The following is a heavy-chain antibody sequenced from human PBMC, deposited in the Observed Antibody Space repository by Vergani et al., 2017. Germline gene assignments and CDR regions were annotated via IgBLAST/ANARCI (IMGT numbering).Heavy chain of an antibody. Sequence: QVQLVQSGAEVGKPGASVKISCKASGYTFTAYYIHWVRQAPEQGLEWVGRIIPVLGKTKYAQDFQGRLTITADTSTSTAYMELTSLRSQDTAVYYCARDPRGYGGDPEDYYY. CDR2: IIPVLGKT. D-gene: IGHD2-21*02. J-gene: IGHJ6*01. CDR1: GYTFTAYY. V-gene: IGHV1-69*09. CDR3: ARDPRGYGGDPEDYYY.